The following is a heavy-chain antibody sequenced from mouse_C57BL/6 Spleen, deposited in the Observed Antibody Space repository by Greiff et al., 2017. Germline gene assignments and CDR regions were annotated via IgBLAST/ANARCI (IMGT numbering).Heavy chain of an antibody. CDR1: GYTFTDYY. Sequence: EVQLQQSGPELVKPGASVKISCKASGYTFTDYYMNWVKQSHGKSLEWIGDINPNNGGTSYNQKFKGKATLTVDKSSSTAYMERRSLTSEDSVVSYCARARGSTYSAMDNCGQGNSHTLSS. V-gene: IGHV1-26*01. CDR2: INPNNGGT. CDR3: ARARGSTYSAMDN. J-gene: IGHJ4*01.